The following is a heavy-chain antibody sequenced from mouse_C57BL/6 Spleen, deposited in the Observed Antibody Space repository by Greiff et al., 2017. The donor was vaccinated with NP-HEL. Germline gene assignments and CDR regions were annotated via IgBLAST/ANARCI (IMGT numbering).Heavy chain of an antibody. CDR3: TRDYYYGNAMDY. CDR1: GFTFSSYA. CDR2: ISSGGDYI. D-gene: IGHD1-1*01. J-gene: IGHJ4*01. Sequence: EVMLVESGEGLVKPGGSLKLSCAASGFTFSSYAMSWVRQTPEKRLEWVAYISSGGDYIYYADTVKGRFTISRDNARNTLYLQMSSLKSEDTAMYYCTRDYYYGNAMDYWGQGTSVTVSS. V-gene: IGHV5-9-1*02.